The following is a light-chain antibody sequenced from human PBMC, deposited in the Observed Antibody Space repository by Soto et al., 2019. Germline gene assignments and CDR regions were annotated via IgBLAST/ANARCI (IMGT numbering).Light chain of an antibody. CDR1: ESVAS. CDR2: GAS. V-gene: IGKV3-20*01. Sequence: EIFLTQSPGTLSLSPGEGTTLSCRASESVASLAWYQQKPGQAPRLLIYGASTRATGIPDRFSGSGSGTDFNLTISRLEPEDFAVYYCQYYGGSPRTFGRGTKVDIK. J-gene: IGKJ1*01. CDR3: QYYGGSPRT.